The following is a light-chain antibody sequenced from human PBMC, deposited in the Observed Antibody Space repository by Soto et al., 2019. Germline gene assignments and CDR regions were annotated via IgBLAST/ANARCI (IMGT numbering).Light chain of an antibody. J-gene: IGLJ3*02. V-gene: IGLV1-47*01. CDR1: NSNIGSNW. Sequence: QPVLTQPPSASGTPGQRVTMSWSGDNSNIGSNWVYWYQQLPGAGPKLLINRNDQRPSGVPDRFSGSKSGTSASLAIGGLRSEDEADYYCAAWYDSLSGLVFGGGTKLTVL. CDR3: AAWYDSLSGLV. CDR2: RND.